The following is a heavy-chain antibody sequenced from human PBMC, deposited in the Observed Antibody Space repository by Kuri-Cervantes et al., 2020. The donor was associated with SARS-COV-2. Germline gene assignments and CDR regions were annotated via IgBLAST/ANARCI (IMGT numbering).Heavy chain of an antibody. CDR2: IIPIFGTA. D-gene: IGHD2-21*02. CDR1: GGTFSSYA. Sequence: ASVKVSCKASGGTFSSYAISWVRQAPGQGLEWMGWIIPIFGTANYAQKFQGRVTITADESTSTAYMELSSLRSEDTAVYYCARSVVVTADLRLVDYWGQGTLVTVSS. V-gene: IGHV1-69*13. J-gene: IGHJ4*02. CDR3: ARSVVVTADLRLVDY.